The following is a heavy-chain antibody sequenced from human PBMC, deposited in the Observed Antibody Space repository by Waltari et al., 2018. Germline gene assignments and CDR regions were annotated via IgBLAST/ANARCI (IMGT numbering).Heavy chain of an antibody. Sequence: VHLVESGGGLVRPGRSLRLSCAASGCIFDDYGMDWVRRAPGKGREGVAGINWNSGTIHDEDYVNGRFTIYRDNTENSLYMQRNSLTTEDTAVYYCTKGMDGATAMAPRLDFCGQGTLVTVSS. CDR3: TKGMDGATAMAPRLDF. V-gene: IGHV3-9*01. J-gene: IGHJ4*02. CDR2: INWNSGTI. D-gene: IGHD5-18*01. CDR1: GCIFDDYG.